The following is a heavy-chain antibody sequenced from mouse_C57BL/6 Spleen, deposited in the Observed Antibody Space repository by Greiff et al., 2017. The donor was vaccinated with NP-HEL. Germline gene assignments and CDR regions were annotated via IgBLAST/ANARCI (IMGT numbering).Heavy chain of an antibody. Sequence: QVQLQQPGAELVRPGSSVKLSCKASGYTFTSYWMHWVKQRPIQGLEWIGNIDPSDSDTHYNQKFKDKATLTVAKSSSTAYMQLSSLTAEDSSVYYSAREVITTVVATDAMDYWGQGTSVTASS. D-gene: IGHD1-1*01. CDR3: AREVITTVVATDAMDY. V-gene: IGHV1-52*01. J-gene: IGHJ4*01. CDR1: GYTFTSYW. CDR2: IDPSDSDT.